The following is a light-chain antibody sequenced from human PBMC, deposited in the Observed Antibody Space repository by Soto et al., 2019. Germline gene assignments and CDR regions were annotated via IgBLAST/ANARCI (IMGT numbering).Light chain of an antibody. CDR2: EVS. CDR3: SSYTTSSPVA. V-gene: IGLV2-14*01. Sequence: QYVLTHPSSLSGSPGQSITISGTGTISDVGGYNYVSWYQQHPGKAPKLMIYEVSNRPSGVSNRFSGSKSGNTASLTISGLQPEDEADYYCSSYTTSSPVAFRTGTKVTVL. J-gene: IGLJ1*01. CDR1: ISDVGGYNY.